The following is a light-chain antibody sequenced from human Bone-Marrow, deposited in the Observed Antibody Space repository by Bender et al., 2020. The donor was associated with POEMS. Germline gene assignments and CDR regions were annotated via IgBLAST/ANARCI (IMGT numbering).Light chain of an antibody. CDR2: DVS. V-gene: IGLV2-14*03. J-gene: IGLJ2*01. Sequence: QSALTQPGSVSGSPGQSISISCTGTSSDDGAYKRVSWYQHHPGKAPKLLIYDVSNRPSGVSNRFSGSRSGNTASLTISGLQAEDEADYYCTSYAGGNTVVFGGGTKLTVL. CDR3: TSYAGGNTVV. CDR1: SSDDGAYKR.